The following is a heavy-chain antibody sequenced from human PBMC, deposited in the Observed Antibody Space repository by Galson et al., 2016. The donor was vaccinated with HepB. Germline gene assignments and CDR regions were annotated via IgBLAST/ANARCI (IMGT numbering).Heavy chain of an antibody. D-gene: IGHD1-26*01. J-gene: IGHJ4*02. CDR2: IGGSGGIR. CDR3: ASGVIKPRGDY. CDR1: GFTFNSYA. V-gene: IGHV3-23*01. Sequence: SLRLSCAASGFTFNSYAMNWVRQAAGKGLEWVSLIGGSGGIRHYADSVKGWFTISRDNAKNTLYLQMNSLRGEDTAVYYCASGVIKPRGDYWGQGTVVTVSS.